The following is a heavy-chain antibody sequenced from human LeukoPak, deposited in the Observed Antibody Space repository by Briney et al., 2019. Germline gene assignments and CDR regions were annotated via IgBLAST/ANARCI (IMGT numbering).Heavy chain of an antibody. D-gene: IGHD6-19*01. Sequence: GGSLRLSCAASGFTFSSYAMSWVRQAPGKGLEWVSSISSSSSYIYYADSVKGRFTISRDDAKNSLYLQMNSLRAEDTAVYYCARDLSSGWFWFDPWGQGTLVTVSS. CDR1: GFTFSSYA. CDR3: ARDLSSGWFWFDP. J-gene: IGHJ5*02. V-gene: IGHV3-21*01. CDR2: ISSSSSYI.